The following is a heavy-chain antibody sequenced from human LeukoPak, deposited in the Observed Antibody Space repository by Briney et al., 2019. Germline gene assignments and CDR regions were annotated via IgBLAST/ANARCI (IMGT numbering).Heavy chain of an antibody. J-gene: IGHJ3*02. CDR3: ARLFRPGGSLWFGELPAFDI. V-gene: IGHV4-39*01. D-gene: IGHD3-10*01. CDR1: GGSISSSSYY. Sequence: SETLSLTCTVSGGSISSSSYYWGWIRQPPGKGLEWIGSIYYSGSTYYNPSLKSRVTISVDTSKNQFSLKLSSVTAADTAVYYCARLFRPGGSLWFGELPAFDIWGQGTMVTVSS. CDR2: IYYSGST.